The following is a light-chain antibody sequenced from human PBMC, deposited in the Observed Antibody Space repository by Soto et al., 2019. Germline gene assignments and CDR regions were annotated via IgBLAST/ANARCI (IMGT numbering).Light chain of an antibody. CDR2: DAS. J-gene: IGKJ2*01. CDR1: QSISNY. CDR3: QQSYSNPPGT. V-gene: IGKV1-39*01. Sequence: DIQMTQSPSSLSASVGDRVTITCRASQSISNYLNWYQQKPGKAPNLLIYDASSLQSGVPSRFSGSGSGTDFTLTISSLQPEDFATYYGQQSYSNPPGTFGQGTKLEIK.